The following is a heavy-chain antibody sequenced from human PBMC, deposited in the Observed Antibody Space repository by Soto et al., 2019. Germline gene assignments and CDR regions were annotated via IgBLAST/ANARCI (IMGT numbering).Heavy chain of an antibody. CDR1: GGSISSGDYF. CDR3: ARASDSAYSSSWYSAFDV. V-gene: IGHV4-30-4*01. CDR2: IYHRGST. Sequence: PSETLSLTCTVSGGSISSGDYFWSWIRQPPGKGLEWIANIYHRGSTHYNPFLRNQGFMSVDTSTNRFSLNLTSVTAADTAVYYCARASDSAYSSSWYSAFDVWGQGTMVTVSS. J-gene: IGHJ3*01. D-gene: IGHD6-13*01.